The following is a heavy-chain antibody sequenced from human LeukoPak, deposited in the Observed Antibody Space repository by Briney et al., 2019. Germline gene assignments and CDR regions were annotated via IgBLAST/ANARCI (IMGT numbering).Heavy chain of an antibody. J-gene: IGHJ3*02. CDR3: AKSRSVADAFDI. V-gene: IGHV3-23*01. Sequence: PAGSLRLSCAASGFTFSSYAMSWVRQAPGKGLEWVSAISGSGGSTYYADSVKGRFTIARDRSKNTLYLEMNGLRAEDTAVYHCAKSRSVADAFDIWGRGALVTVSS. CDR2: ISGSGGST. CDR1: GFTFSSYA. D-gene: IGHD6-19*01.